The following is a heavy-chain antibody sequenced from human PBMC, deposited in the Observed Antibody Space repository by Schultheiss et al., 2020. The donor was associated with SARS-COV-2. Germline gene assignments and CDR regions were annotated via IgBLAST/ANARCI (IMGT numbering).Heavy chain of an antibody. Sequence: GSLRLSCAASGFTFSSYSMNWVRQAPGKGLEWIGEIKHSGSTNYNPSLKSRVTISIDTSKNQISVKLTSVTAADTAVYYCARPQYCSVTTCTGPLGLWGQGYLVTGSS. D-gene: IGHD2-2*01. J-gene: IGHJ4*02. CDR3: ARPQYCSVTTCTGPLGL. CDR2: IKHSGST. V-gene: IGHV4-34*01. CDR1: GFTFSSYS.